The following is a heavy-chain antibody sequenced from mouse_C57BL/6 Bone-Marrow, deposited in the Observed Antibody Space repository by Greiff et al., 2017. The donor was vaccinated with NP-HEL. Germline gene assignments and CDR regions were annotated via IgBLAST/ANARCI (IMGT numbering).Heavy chain of an antibody. D-gene: IGHD3-2*02. CDR3: ARERQLRLPDWFAY. CDR1: GYSITSGYY. CDR2: ISYDGSN. V-gene: IGHV3-6*01. J-gene: IGHJ3*01. Sequence: EVQLQQSGPGLVKPSQSLSLTCSVTGYSITSGYYWNWIRQFPGNKLEWMGYISYDGSNNYNPSLKNRISITRDTSKNQFFLKLNAVTTEDTATYYCARERQLRLPDWFAYWGQGTLVTVSA.